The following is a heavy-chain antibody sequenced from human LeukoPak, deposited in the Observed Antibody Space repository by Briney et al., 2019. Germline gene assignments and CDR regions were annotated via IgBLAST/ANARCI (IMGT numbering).Heavy chain of an antibody. Sequence: PGGSLRLSCAASGFTFSDHYMDWVRQAPGPGLEWFGRTRNKANSYITEYDASVEGRFTISRDNSKNSLYLQMNSLKAVDTAVYYCARELRGYNRLRTYYYYMDVWGRGTTVTVSS. CDR3: ARELRGYNRLRTYYYYMDV. CDR2: TRNKANSYIT. V-gene: IGHV3-72*01. CDR1: GFTFSDHY. J-gene: IGHJ6*03. D-gene: IGHD5-24*01.